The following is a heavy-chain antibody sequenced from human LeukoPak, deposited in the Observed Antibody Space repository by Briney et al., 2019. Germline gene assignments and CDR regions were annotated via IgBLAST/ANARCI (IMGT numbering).Heavy chain of an antibody. V-gene: IGHV1-2*02. CDR3: AIEVVVIATDAFDI. Sequence: ASVKVSCKASGYTFTGYYMHWVRQAPGQGGEWMGWINPNSGGTNYAQKFQGRVTMTRDTSISTAYIELSRLRSDDTAVYYCAIEVVVIATDAFDIWGQGTMVTVSS. CDR1: GYTFTGYY. CDR2: INPNSGGT. D-gene: IGHD2-21*01. J-gene: IGHJ3*02.